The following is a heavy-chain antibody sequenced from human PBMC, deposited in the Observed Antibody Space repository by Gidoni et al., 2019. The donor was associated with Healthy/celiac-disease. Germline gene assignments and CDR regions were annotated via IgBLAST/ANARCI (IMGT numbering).Heavy chain of an antibody. J-gene: IGHJ4*02. Sequence: QVQLVESGGGVVQPGRSLRLSCAASGFTFSSYAMHWVRQAPGKGLEWVAVISYDGSNKYYADSVKGRFTISRDNSKNTLYLQMNSLRAEDTAVYYCARDSIAVAGAGLGYWGQGTLVTVSS. CDR2: ISYDGSNK. V-gene: IGHV3-30-3*01. CDR1: GFTFSSYA. CDR3: ARDSIAVAGAGLGY. D-gene: IGHD6-19*01.